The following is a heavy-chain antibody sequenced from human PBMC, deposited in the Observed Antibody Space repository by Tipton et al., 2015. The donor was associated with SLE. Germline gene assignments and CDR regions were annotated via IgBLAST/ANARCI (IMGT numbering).Heavy chain of an antibody. V-gene: IGHV4-61*02. CDR1: GGSISSGSYY. D-gene: IGHD6-13*01. J-gene: IGHJ2*01. Sequence: TLSLTCTVSGGSISSGSYYWSWIRQPAGKGLAWIGRIYTSGSTNYNPSLKSRVTLSVDTSKNQFSLKLSSVTAADTAVYYCAREYAAAGPSYWYFDLWGRGTLVTVSA. CDR2: IYTSGST. CDR3: AREYAAAGPSYWYFDL.